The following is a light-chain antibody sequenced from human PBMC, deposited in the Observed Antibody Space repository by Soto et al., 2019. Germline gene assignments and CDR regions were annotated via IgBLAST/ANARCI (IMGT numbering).Light chain of an antibody. V-gene: IGKV3-20*01. Sequence: EIVLTQSPGTLSLSPGERATLSGRASQSVSSYFAWYQQKPGQAPRLLIYDASSRATGITERFSGSGSGTDFTINISRLEDQEVVADYCWQYGSNLSHTFGQGTKLEIK. J-gene: IGKJ2*01. CDR2: DAS. CDR3: WQYGSNLSHT. CDR1: QSVSSY.